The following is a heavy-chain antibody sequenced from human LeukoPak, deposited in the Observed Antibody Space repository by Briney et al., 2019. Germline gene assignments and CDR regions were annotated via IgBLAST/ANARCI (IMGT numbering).Heavy chain of an antibody. CDR1: GGTFSSYA. Sequence: SVKVSCKASGGTFSSYAISWVRQASGQWLEWMGGIIPIFGTANYAQKFQGRVTITTDESTSTAYMELSSLRSEDTAVYYCATASIAARHFDYWGQGTLVTVSS. CDR3: ATASIAARHFDY. J-gene: IGHJ4*02. CDR2: IIPIFGTA. V-gene: IGHV1-69*05. D-gene: IGHD6-6*01.